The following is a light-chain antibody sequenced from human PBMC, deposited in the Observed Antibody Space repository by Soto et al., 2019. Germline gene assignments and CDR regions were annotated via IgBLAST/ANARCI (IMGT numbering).Light chain of an antibody. CDR2: DAS. Sequence: EIVLTQSPATLSLSPGERVTLSCRASQSVSSYLAWCQQKPGQAPRLLIYDASNRATGIPARFSAGGSGTDFTLTISSLEPEDFAVYYCQQRSNWPITFGQGTRLEIK. CDR1: QSVSSY. J-gene: IGKJ5*01. V-gene: IGKV3-11*01. CDR3: QQRSNWPIT.